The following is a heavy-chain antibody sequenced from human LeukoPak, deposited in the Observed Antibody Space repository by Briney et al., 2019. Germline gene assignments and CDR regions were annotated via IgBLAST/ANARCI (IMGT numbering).Heavy chain of an antibody. J-gene: IGHJ4*02. CDR2: IIPIFGTA. D-gene: IGHD5-18*01. Sequence: WASVKVSCKASGGTFSSYAISWVRQAPGQGLEWMGGIIPIFGTANYAQKFQGRVTITADKPTSTAYMELSSLRSEDTAVYYCARGSTVDTAKVFDYWGQGTLVTVSS. CDR3: ARGSTVDTAKVFDY. V-gene: IGHV1-69*06. CDR1: GGTFSSYA.